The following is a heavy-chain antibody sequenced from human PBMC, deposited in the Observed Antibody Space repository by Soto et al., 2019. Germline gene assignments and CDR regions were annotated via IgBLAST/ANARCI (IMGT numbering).Heavy chain of an antibody. CDR1: GGTFSSYA. CDR3: ARREYSYGHYYYYGMDV. D-gene: IGHD5-18*01. CDR2: IIPIFGTA. V-gene: IGHV1-69*01. Sequence: QVQLVQSGAEVKKPGSSVNVSWKASGGTFSSYAISWVRQAPGHGLEWMGGIIPIFGTANYAQKFQGRVTITADESTSTAYMELSSLRSEDTAVYYCARREYSYGHYYYYGMDVWGQGTTVTVSS. J-gene: IGHJ6*02.